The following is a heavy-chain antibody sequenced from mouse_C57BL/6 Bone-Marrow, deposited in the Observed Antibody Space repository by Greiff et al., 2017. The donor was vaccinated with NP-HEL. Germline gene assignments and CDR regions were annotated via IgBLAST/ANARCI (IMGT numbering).Heavy chain of an antibody. J-gene: IGHJ2*01. Sequence: VQLQQSGAELVRPGASVKLSCTASGFNIKDDYMHWVKQRPEQGLEWIGWLDPENGDTEYASKFQGKATITADTSSNTAYLQLSSLTSEDTAVYYCTTERGRDYWGQGTTRTVSS. CDR2: LDPENGDT. CDR3: TTERGRDY. D-gene: IGHD4-1*01. V-gene: IGHV14-4*01. CDR1: GFNIKDDY.